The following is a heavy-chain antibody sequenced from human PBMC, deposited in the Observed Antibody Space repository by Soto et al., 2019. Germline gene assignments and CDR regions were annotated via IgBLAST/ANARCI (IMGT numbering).Heavy chain of an antibody. CDR1: GYTFTNYA. V-gene: IGHV1-3*04. Sequence: ASVKVSCKASGYTFTNYAIHWVRQAPGQRLEWMGWINTGYGNTKYSQNFQGRVTISRDTSASTVYMELSSLRSEDTAVYYCARVCYYGSGISIYYGMDVWGQGTTVTVSS. CDR2: INTGYGNT. CDR3: ARVCYYGSGISIYYGMDV. J-gene: IGHJ6*02. D-gene: IGHD3-10*01.